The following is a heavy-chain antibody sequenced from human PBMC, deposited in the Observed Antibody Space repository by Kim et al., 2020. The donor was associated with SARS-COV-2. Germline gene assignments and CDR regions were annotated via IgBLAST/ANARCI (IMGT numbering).Heavy chain of an antibody. D-gene: IGHD6-19*01. CDR1: GGSISSYY. V-gene: IGHV4-4*07. CDR2: IYTSGST. CDR3: ASGRGYSSGPNYYYYYMDV. Sequence: SETLSLTCTVSGGSISSYYWSWIRQPAGKGLEWIGRIYTSGSTNYNPSLKSRVTMSVDTSKNQFSLKLSSVTAADTAVYYCASGRGYSSGPNYYYYYMDVWGKGTTVTVSS. J-gene: IGHJ6*03.